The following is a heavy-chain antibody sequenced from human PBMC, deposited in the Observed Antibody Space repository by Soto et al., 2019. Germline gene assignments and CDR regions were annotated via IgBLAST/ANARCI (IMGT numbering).Heavy chain of an antibody. V-gene: IGHV1-18*04. J-gene: IGHJ4*02. CDR1: GYNFLNYG. CDR3: ARDHGGATMALLY. Sequence: QVQLVQSGVEVKKPGASVKVSCKTSGYNFLNYGMSWVRQAPGQGSEWMGWISVYHGNTIYAQNFQGRVTMTTDTSTSTAYMELTSLRSDDTGVYYCARDHGGATMALLYWGQGTLVTVSS. CDR2: ISVYHGNT. D-gene: IGHD3-10*01.